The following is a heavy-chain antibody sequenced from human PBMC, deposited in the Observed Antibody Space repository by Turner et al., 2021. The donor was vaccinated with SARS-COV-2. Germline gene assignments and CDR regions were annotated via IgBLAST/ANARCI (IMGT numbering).Heavy chain of an antibody. Sequence: QFQLLDSGLGLVKPSETLLLYCTVSGDSSNSYYWSWIRQSLGKGLYWSGYIFDSGSTNYNPSLNSRVTVSVDTSKNQLSLHLTSVTAADTAIYFCARGADASGTLDSFDAWGQGTLVTVSS. CDR2: IFDSGST. D-gene: IGHD3-10*01. CDR1: GDSSNSYY. V-gene: IGHV4-59*01. J-gene: IGHJ5*02. CDR3: ARGADASGTLDSFDA.